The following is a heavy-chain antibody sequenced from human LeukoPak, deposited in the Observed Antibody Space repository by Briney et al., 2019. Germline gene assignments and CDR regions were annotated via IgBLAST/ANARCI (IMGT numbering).Heavy chain of an antibody. Sequence: SETLSLTCTVSGYSISSGYYWGWIRQPPGKGLEWIGSIYHSGSTYYNPSLKSRVTISVDTSKNQFSLKLSSVTAADTAVYYCARDVYDSSGWYNWFDPWGQGTLVTVSS. CDR2: IYHSGST. CDR3: ARDVYDSSGWYNWFDP. V-gene: IGHV4-38-2*02. CDR1: GYSISSGYY. J-gene: IGHJ5*02. D-gene: IGHD3-22*01.